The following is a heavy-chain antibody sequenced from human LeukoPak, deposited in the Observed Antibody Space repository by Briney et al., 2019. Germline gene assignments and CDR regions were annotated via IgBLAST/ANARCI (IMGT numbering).Heavy chain of an antibody. Sequence: GGSLRLSCAASGFTFSSYSMNWVRQAPGKGLEWVSSISSSSSYRYYADSVKGRFTISRDNAKNSLYLQMNSLRAEDTAVYYCARVDMIVVGTNPYYYYGMDVWGQGTTVTVSS. D-gene: IGHD3-22*01. V-gene: IGHV3-21*01. CDR3: ARVDMIVVGTNPYYYYGMDV. CDR2: ISSSSSYR. CDR1: GFTFSSYS. J-gene: IGHJ6*02.